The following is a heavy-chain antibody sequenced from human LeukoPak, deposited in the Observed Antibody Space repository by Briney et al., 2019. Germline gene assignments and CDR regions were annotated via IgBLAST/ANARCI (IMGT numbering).Heavy chain of an antibody. V-gene: IGHV3-72*01. CDR1: GLTFSDNY. CDR2: SRNEDHSHTT. D-gene: IGHD3-16*01. CDR3: ANFFGNNFGY. Sequence: PGGSLRLSCVASGLTFSDNYMDWVRQTPGKGLEWVGRSRNEDHSHTTEYAASVEGRFSISRDDSKKSLYLQMNSLKTEDTAVYYCANFFGNNFGYWGQGTLVTVSS. J-gene: IGHJ4*02.